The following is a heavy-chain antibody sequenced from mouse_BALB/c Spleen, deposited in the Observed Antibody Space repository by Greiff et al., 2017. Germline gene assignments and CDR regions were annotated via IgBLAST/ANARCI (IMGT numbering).Heavy chain of an antibody. D-gene: IGHD2-10*02. CDR1: GYSITSDYA. J-gene: IGHJ2*01. CDR3: ARREYGNYFDY. CDR2: ISYSGST. V-gene: IGHV3-2*02. Sequence: DVKLQESGPGLVKPSQSLSLTCTVTGYSITSDYAWNWIRQFPGNQLEWMGYISYSGSTSYNPSLKSRISITRDTSKNQFFLQLNSVTTEDTATYYCARREYGNYFDYWGQGTTLTVSS.